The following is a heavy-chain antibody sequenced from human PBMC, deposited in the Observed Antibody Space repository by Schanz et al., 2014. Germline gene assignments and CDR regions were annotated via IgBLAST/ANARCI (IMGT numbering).Heavy chain of an antibody. D-gene: IGHD5-12*01. CDR2: ITAYNGDT. J-gene: IGHJ3*02. CDR1: GYTFTSYG. CDR3: ARGGGPEDVFDI. Sequence: QVQLVQSGAEVKKPGASVKVSCKASGYTFTSYGINWVRQAPGQGLEWMGWITAYNGDTNYALKLQGRVTITADKSTSTAYMELSSLRSDDTAVYYCARGGGPEDVFDIWGQGTILTVSS. V-gene: IGHV1-18*01.